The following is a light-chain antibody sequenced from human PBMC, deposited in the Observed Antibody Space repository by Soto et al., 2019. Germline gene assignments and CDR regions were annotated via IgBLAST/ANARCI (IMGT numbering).Light chain of an antibody. CDR1: QSVENY. CDR2: DTS. J-gene: IGKJ4*01. V-gene: IGKV3-11*01. CDR3: HQRYIWPPLT. Sequence: EIVLTQSPATLSLSPGERATLSCRASQSVENYLAWFQQKRGQAPRLLLYDTSNRAAGIPDRFSGSGSGTDFTLTISSLEPEDFAVYYCHQRYIWPPLTFGGGTQVEIK.